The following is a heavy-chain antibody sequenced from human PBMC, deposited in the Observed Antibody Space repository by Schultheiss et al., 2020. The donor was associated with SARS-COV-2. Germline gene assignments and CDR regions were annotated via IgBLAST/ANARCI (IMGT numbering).Heavy chain of an antibody. CDR3: ARSSDSSGYYYDY. V-gene: IGHV1-46*01. D-gene: IGHD3-22*01. J-gene: IGHJ4*02. Sequence: GESLKISCKTSGYTFTSYYMQWARQAPGQGLEWMGIINPSGGATTYAQKFQGRVTMTRDTSTSTLYMELSSLRSEDTAVYYCARSSDSSGYYYDYWGQGTLVTVSS. CDR2: INPSGGAT. CDR1: GYTFTSYY.